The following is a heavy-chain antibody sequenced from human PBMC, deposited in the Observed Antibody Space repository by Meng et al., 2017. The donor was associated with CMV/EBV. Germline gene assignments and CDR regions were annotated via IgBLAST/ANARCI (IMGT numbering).Heavy chain of an antibody. J-gene: IGHJ4*02. CDR2: ISWNSGSI. D-gene: IGHD1-26*01. V-gene: IGHV3-48*01. Sequence: GGSLRLSCAASGFTFSSYSMNWVRQAPGKGLEWVSGISWNSGSIGYADSVKGRFTISRDNSKNTLYLQMNSLRAEDTAVYYCARESFGSHFDYWGQGTLVTVSS. CDR1: GFTFSSYS. CDR3: ARESFGSHFDY.